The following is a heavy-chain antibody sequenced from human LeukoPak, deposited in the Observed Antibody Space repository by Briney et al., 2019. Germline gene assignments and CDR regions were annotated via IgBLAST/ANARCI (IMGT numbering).Heavy chain of an antibody. D-gene: IGHD4-17*01. CDR2: IIPIFGTA. V-gene: IGHV1-69*13. CDR1: GGTFSSYA. J-gene: IGHJ6*03. Sequence: ASVKVSCKASGGTFSSYAISWVRQAPGQGLEWMGGIIPIFGTANYAQKFQGRVTITADESTSTAYMELSSLRSEETAVYYCASNPHDYGDYVNGYYYYYTDVWGKGTTVTISS. CDR3: ASNPHDYGDYVNGYYYYYTDV.